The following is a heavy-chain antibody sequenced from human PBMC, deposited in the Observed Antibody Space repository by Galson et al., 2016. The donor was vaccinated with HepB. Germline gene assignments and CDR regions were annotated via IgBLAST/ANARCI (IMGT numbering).Heavy chain of an antibody. CDR3: TRLGGGYCSNGVCYTDYHFYYGLDV. J-gene: IGHJ6*04. CDR1: GFTFSGSA. CDR2: IRTKANSYAT. Sequence: SLRLSCAASGFTFSGSAIHWVRQASGKGLEWVGRIRTKANSYATTYAASVKGRFTISRDDSRNTSYLQMNSLTTEDTALYYCTRLGGGYCSNGVCYTDYHFYYGLDVWGGATTVTVSS. D-gene: IGHD2-8*01. V-gene: IGHV3-73*01.